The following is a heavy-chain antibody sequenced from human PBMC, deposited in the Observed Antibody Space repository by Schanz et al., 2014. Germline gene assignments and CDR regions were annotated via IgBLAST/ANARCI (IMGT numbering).Heavy chain of an antibody. V-gene: IGHV1-18*01. CDR3: ARGGSPEDVFDI. CDR2: INGYNGHT. Sequence: QVQLVQSGDEVKKPGASVKVSCKASGYTFSSYGITWVRQAPGQGLEWMGWINGYNGHTLYAQKLQGRVTMTTDTSTSTSYMELTSLRFDATAVYYCARGGSPEDVFDIWGQGTIXTVSS. J-gene: IGHJ3*02. D-gene: IGHD2-15*01. CDR1: GYTFSSYG.